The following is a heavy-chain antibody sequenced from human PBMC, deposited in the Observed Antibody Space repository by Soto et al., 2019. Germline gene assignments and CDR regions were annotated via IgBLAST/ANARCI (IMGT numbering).Heavy chain of an antibody. D-gene: IGHD3-9*01. Sequence: ASVKVSCKASGYTFTGYYMHWVRQAPGQGLEWMGWINPNSGGTNYAQKFQGRVTMTRDTSISTAYMELSRLRSDDTAVYYCARILTGHRGPVDYWGQGTLVTVSS. V-gene: IGHV1-2*02. CDR2: INPNSGGT. CDR3: ARILTGHRGPVDY. CDR1: GYTFTGYY. J-gene: IGHJ4*02.